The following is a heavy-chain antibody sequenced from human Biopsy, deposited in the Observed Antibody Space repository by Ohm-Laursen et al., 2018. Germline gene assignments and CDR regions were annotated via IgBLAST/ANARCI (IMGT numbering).Heavy chain of an antibody. Sequence: SETLSLTCTVSGGSISVSSRSWIRQAPSKGLVWIGYISYSRDTNYNPSLKRRIPISVGTSKNHFSLKLTSVTAADTAVNYCAKHGSGWTGDDAFHIWGQGTMVTVSS. J-gene: IGHJ3*02. D-gene: IGHD6-19*01. V-gene: IGHV4-59*08. CDR1: GGSISVSS. CDR2: ISYSRDT. CDR3: AKHGSGWTGDDAFHI.